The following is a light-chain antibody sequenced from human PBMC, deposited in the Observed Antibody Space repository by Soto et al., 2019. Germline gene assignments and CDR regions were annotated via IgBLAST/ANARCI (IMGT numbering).Light chain of an antibody. Sequence: QLVLTQSPSASASLGASVRLTCTLSRGHSNYAIAWHRQQPEKGPQYLMRINSDGSHSKGDGIPDRFSGSRSGAERYLTISSLQSEDEADYYCQTWGTGIQVFGGGTKVTVL. CDR2: INSDGSH. CDR1: RGHSNYA. V-gene: IGLV4-69*01. J-gene: IGLJ3*02. CDR3: QTWGTGIQV.